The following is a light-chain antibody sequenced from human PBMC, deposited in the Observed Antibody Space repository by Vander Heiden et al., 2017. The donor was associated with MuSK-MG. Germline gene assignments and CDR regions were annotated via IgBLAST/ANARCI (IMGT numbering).Light chain of an antibody. CDR2: AAS. CDR1: QSISNY. J-gene: IGKJ1*01. CDR3: QQSYSTLWT. Sequence: DLQMTQSPFSLSASVGDRVTITCRASQSISNYLNWYQHKPGEAPRLLIYAASSLQSGVPSRFSGSGSGTEFTLTINSLQPEDFATYYCQQSYSTLWTFGQGTKVEIK. V-gene: IGKV1-39*01.